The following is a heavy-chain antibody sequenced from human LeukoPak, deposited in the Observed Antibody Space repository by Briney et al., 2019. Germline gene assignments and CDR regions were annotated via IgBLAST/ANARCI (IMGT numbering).Heavy chain of an antibody. CDR2: VSTSLTT. CDR3: ARGYGSGSYSA. Sequence: SETLSLTCTVSGVSTSSGYWSWIRQPAGKGLEWIGRVSTSLTTYYNPSLKSRVTMSLGTSENQFSLKLSSVTAADTAMYYCARGYGSGSYSAWGQGTLVTVSS. CDR1: GVSTSSGY. J-gene: IGHJ5*02. V-gene: IGHV4-4*07. D-gene: IGHD3-10*01.